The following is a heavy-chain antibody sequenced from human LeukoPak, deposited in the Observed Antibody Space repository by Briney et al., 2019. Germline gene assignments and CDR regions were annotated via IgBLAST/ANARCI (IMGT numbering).Heavy chain of an antibody. D-gene: IGHD3-16*02. Sequence: PSETLSLTCTVSGGSISSRSYYWGWIRQPPGKGLEWIGSIYYGGSTYYNPSLKSRVTISIDTSKNHFSLKLNSVTAADTAVYYCARVYRDGLDYWGQGTLVTVSS. CDR3: ARVYRDGLDY. CDR1: GGSISSRSYY. J-gene: IGHJ4*02. V-gene: IGHV4-39*07. CDR2: IYYGGST.